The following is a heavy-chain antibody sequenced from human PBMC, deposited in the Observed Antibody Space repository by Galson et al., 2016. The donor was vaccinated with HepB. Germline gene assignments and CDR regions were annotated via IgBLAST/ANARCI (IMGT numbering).Heavy chain of an antibody. D-gene: IGHD5-18*01. V-gene: IGHV3-30*04. CDR1: GFTFSGYS. CDR2: ISHDGRNQ. Sequence: SLRLSCAASGFTFSGYSMHWVRQAPGKGLEWVAVISHDGRNQYYADSVKGRFTISRDNSKNTLYLQMDSLRVEDTAVYYCARIGHVYSYGNGFDYWGQGTLVAVSS. CDR3: ARIGHVYSYGNGFDY. J-gene: IGHJ4*02.